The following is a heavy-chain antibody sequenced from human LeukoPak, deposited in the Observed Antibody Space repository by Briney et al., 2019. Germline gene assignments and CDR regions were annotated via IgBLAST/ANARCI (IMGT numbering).Heavy chain of an antibody. D-gene: IGHD3-10*01. V-gene: IGHV1-24*01. Sequence: ASVKVSCKASGYTFTGYYIHWVRQAPGQGLEWMGGFDPEDGETIYAQKFQGRVTMTEDTSTDTAYMELSSLRSEDTAVYYCATALLWFGELVNYWGQGTLATVSS. CDR2: FDPEDGET. CDR3: ATALLWFGELVNY. J-gene: IGHJ4*02. CDR1: GYTFTGYY.